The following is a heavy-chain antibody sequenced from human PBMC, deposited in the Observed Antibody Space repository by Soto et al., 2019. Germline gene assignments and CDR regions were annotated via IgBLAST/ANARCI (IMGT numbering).Heavy chain of an antibody. Sequence: GASVKVSCKASGYTFTSYGISWVRQAPGQGLEWMGWISAYNGNTNYAQKLQGRVTMTTDTSTSTAYMELRSLRSDDTAVYYCARLHAGLGRNCFDYWGQGTLVTVSS. CDR1: GYTFTSYG. J-gene: IGHJ4*02. CDR2: ISAYNGNT. V-gene: IGHV1-18*01. CDR3: ARLHAGLGRNCFDY.